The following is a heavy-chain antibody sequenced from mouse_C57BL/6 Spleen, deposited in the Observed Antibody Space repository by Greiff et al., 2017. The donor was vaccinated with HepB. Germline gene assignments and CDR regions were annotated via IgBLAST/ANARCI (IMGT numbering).Heavy chain of an antibody. V-gene: IGHV3-6*01. D-gene: IGHD1-1*01. Sequence: DVKLQESGPGLVKPSQSLSLTCSVTGYSITSGYYWNWIRQVPGNKLEWMGYISYDGSNNYNPSLKNRISITRETSKNQFFLKLNSVTTEDTATYYCARGTTVRYFDVWGTGTTVTVSS. J-gene: IGHJ1*03. CDR2: ISYDGSN. CDR1: GYSITSGYY. CDR3: ARGTTVRYFDV.